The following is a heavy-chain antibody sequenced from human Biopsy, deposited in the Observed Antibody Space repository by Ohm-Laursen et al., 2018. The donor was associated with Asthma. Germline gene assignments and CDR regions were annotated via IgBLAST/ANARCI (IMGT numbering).Heavy chain of an antibody. D-gene: IGHD4-23*01. CDR1: KSPIRTFA. CDR2: ISSDGSDQ. CDR3: ARESGQDSGGTGAFDR. Sequence: SLRLSCAASKSPIRTFALHWVRQAPGKGLEWVALISSDGSDQYFADSVKGRFTISRDNSKLRLYLEINSLRVEDSAVYYCARESGQDSGGTGAFDRWGQGIMVAVSS. V-gene: IGHV3-30-3*01. J-gene: IGHJ3*02.